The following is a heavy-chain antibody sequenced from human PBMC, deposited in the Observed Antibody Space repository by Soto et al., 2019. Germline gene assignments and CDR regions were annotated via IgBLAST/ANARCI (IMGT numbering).Heavy chain of an antibody. CDR3: AKAPYDSSGPLPNFFDY. V-gene: IGHV3-23*01. CDR1: GFTFSSYA. D-gene: IGHD3-22*01. CDR2: ISGSGGST. Sequence: GGSLRLSCAASGFTFSSYAMSWVRQAPGKGLEWVSAISGSGGSTYYADSVKGRFTISRDNSKNTLYLQMNSLRAEDTAVYYCAKAPYDSSGPLPNFFDYWGQGTLVTVSS. J-gene: IGHJ4*02.